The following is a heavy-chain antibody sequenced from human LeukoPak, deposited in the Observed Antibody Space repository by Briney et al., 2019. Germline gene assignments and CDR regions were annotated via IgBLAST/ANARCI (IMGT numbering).Heavy chain of an antibody. CDR2: INHSGST. Sequence: PSETLSLTCAVYGVSFSGYYWSWIRQPPGKGLVWFGEINHSGSTNYNPSLESRVTITVDTSKNQSSLKLSSVSAADTAVYCCARRGGFGELFSVYYYMDVWGKGTTVTVSS. D-gene: IGHD3-10*01. CDR1: GVSFSGYY. V-gene: IGHV4-34*01. J-gene: IGHJ6*03. CDR3: ARRGGFGELFSVYYYMDV.